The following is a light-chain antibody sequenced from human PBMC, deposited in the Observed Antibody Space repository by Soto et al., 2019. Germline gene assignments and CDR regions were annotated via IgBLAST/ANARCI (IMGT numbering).Light chain of an antibody. CDR3: QQYGSSPRT. Sequence: EIVLTQSPDTLSLSPGERATLSCRASQSVSNNYLAWYQQKPGQPPRLLISGAFFRAPGIPDRFSGSGSGTGFTLTIRRLEPEDFAVYYCQQYGSSPRTFGQGSKVEIK. V-gene: IGKV3-20*01. J-gene: IGKJ1*01. CDR1: QSVSNNY. CDR2: GAF.